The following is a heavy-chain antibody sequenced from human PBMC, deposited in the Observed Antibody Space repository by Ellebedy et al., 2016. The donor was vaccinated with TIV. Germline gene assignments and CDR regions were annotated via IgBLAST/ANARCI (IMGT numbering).Heavy chain of an antibody. CDR2: IKQDGREK. CDR1: GFTFSSYW. J-gene: IGHJ4*02. CDR3: ARDKVHSDY. V-gene: IGHV3-7*01. Sequence: GESLKISCAASGFTFSSYWMSWVRQAPGKGLEWVAIIKQDGREKYYVDSVKGRFTMSRDNAKNSLYLQMNSLRVEDTAVYYCARDKVHSDYWGQGTLVTVSS.